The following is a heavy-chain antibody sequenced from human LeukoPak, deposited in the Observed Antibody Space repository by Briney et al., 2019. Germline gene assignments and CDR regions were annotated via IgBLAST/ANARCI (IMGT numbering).Heavy chain of an antibody. CDR2: INHSGST. J-gene: IGHJ4*02. CDR1: GGSFSGYY. D-gene: IGHD6-6*01. CDR3: ARGLGSSSSGDRDY. V-gene: IGHV4-34*01. Sequence: SETLSLTYAVYGGSFSGYYWSWIRQPPGKGLEWIGEINHSGSTNYNPSLKSRVTISVDTSKNQFSLKLSSVTAADTAVYYCARGLGSSSSGDRDYWGQGTLVTVSS.